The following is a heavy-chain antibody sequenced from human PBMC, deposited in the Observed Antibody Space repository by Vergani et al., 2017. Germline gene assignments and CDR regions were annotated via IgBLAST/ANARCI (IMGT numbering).Heavy chain of an antibody. V-gene: IGHV4-59*08. CDR3: ARGTGSWAYYYGMDV. CDR1: GGSISSYY. J-gene: IGHJ6*02. CDR2: IYYSGST. D-gene: IGHD3-10*01. Sequence: QVQLQESGPGLVKPSETLSLTCTVSGGSISSYYWSWIRQPPGKGLEWIGYIYYSGSTNYNPSLKSRVTISVDTSKNQFSLKLSSVTAADTAVYYCARGTGSWAYYYGMDVWGQGTTVTVSS.